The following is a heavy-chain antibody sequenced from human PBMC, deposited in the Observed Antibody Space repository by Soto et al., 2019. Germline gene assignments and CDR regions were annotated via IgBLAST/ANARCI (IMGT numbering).Heavy chain of an antibody. D-gene: IGHD3-16*01. V-gene: IGHV3-7*01. CDR3: ARDIGFDYVN. J-gene: IGHJ4*02. Sequence: GGSLRLSCAVSGFNVMSYWMSWVRQAPGKGLEWAASIKDDGSEIYYLQSVRGRFTISRDSAGNALHLAMNYLSAEDTGVYFCARDIGFDYVNWGQGTLVTVSS. CDR1: GFNVMSYW. CDR2: IKDDGSEI.